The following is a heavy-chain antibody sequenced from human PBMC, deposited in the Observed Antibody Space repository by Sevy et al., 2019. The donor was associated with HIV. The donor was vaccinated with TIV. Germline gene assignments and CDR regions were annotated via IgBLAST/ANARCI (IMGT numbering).Heavy chain of an antibody. CDR1: GFTFSSYG. D-gene: IGHD3-22*01. CDR3: AKDYYDSSGYLDY. V-gene: IGHV3-30*18. CDR2: ISYDGSNK. Sequence: GGSLRLSCAASGFTFSSYGMHWVRQAPGKGLEWVAVISYDGSNKYSADSVQGRFTISRDNSKNTLYLQMNNLRAEDTAVYYCAKDYYDSSGYLDYWGQGTLVTVSS. J-gene: IGHJ4*02.